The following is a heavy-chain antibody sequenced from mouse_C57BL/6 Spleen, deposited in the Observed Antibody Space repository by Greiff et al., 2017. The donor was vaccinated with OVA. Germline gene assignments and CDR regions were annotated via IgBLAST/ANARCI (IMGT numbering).Heavy chain of an antibody. D-gene: IGHD3-3*01. Sequence: VQLKESGPGLVKPSQSLSLTCSVTGYSITSGYYWNWIRQFPGNKLEWMGYISYDGSNNYNPSLKNRISITRDTSKNQFFLKLNSVTTEDTATYYCARDLGTGYYFDYWGQGTTLTVSS. CDR2: ISYDGSN. CDR1: GYSITSGYY. V-gene: IGHV3-6*01. CDR3: ARDLGTGYYFDY. J-gene: IGHJ2*01.